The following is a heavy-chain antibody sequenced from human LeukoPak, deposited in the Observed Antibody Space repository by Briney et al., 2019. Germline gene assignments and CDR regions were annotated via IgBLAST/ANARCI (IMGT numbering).Heavy chain of an antibody. CDR1: GGSISSGGYS. CDR2: IYYSGST. D-gene: IGHD2-2*01. V-gene: IGHV4-31*03. Sequence: SETLCLTCTVSGGSISSGGYSRSWIRQHPGKGLEWIGYIYYSGSTYYNPSLKSRVTISVDTSKNQFSLNLTSVTAADTAVYYCARDLGYQLLFGSLDYWGQGTLVTVSS. J-gene: IGHJ4*02. CDR3: ARDLGYQLLFGSLDY.